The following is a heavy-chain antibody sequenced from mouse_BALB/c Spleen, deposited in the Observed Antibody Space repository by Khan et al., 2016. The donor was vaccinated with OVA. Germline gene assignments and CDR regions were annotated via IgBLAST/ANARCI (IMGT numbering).Heavy chain of an antibody. CDR3: ARETYYHYYIMDY. Sequence: QVQLKESGPGLVAPSQSLSITCTISGFSLTDYGVHWLRQLPGKGLEWLVVIWSDGSTTYNSTLKSRLIISKDNSKSQVFLKMNRLQTDDTAMYYCARETYYHYYIMDYWGQGTSVTVSS. CDR1: GFSLTDYG. CDR2: IWSDGST. J-gene: IGHJ4*01. V-gene: IGHV2-6-1*01. D-gene: IGHD2-10*01.